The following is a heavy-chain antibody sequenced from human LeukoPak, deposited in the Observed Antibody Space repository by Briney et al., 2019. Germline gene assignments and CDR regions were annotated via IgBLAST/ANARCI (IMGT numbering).Heavy chain of an antibody. CDR1: GYTFTSYG. D-gene: IGHD3-3*01. J-gene: IGHJ4*02. V-gene: IGHV1-18*01. CDR3: ARVDYDFWSGYFFDY. CDR2: ISAYNGNT. Sequence: ASVKVSCKASGYTFTSYGISWVRQAPGQGLEWMGWISAYNGNTNYAQKLQGRVTMTTDTSTSTACMELRSLRSDDTAVYYCARVDYDFWSGYFFDYWGQGTLVTVSS.